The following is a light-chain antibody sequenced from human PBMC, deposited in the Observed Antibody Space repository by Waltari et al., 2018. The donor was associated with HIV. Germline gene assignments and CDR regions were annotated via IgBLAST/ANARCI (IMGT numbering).Light chain of an antibody. Sequence: SYELTQPPSVSVSPGQTASITCSGDKLGDKYACWYQQKPGQSPVLVIYQDSKRPSVSPERFAGSNAGNTATLTISGTQAMDEADYYCQAWDSSTYVFGTGTKVTVL. J-gene: IGLJ1*01. CDR2: QDS. V-gene: IGLV3-1*01. CDR1: KLGDKY. CDR3: QAWDSSTYV.